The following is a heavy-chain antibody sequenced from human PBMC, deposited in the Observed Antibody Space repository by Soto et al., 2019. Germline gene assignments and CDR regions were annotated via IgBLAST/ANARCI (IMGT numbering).Heavy chain of an antibody. CDR1: GFTFGDYA. V-gene: IGHV3-49*03. CDR2: IRSKAYGGTI. Sequence: GGSLRLSCTASGFTFGDYAMSWFRQAPGKGLEWVGFIRSKAYGGTIEYAASVKGSFTISRDDSKSIAYLQMNSLKTEDTAVYYCTSVPNVLRYFDWCAGWFDPWGQGTLVTVSS. CDR3: TSVPNVLRYFDWCAGWFDP. D-gene: IGHD3-9*01. J-gene: IGHJ5*02.